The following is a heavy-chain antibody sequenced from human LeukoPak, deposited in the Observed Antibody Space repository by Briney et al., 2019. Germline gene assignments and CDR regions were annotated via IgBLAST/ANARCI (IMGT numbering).Heavy chain of an antibody. CDR3: ARRSGYSSGWLLYYFDY. CDR2: IYPGDSDT. J-gene: IGHJ4*02. CDR1: GYSFTNYW. D-gene: IGHD6-19*01. V-gene: IGHV5-51*01. Sequence: PGESLKISCKGSGYSFTNYWIGWVRQMPGKGLEWRGIIYPGDSDTRYSPSFQGQVTISADKSISTAYLQWSSLKASDTAMYYCARRSGYSSGWLLYYFDYWGQGTLVTVSS.